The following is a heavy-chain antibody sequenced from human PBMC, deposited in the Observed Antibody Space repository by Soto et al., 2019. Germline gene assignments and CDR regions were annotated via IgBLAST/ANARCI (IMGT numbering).Heavy chain of an antibody. CDR1: SGSISSSNW. D-gene: IGHD3-3*01. CDR3: ARAGGDDFWSGYYSGTYYYYMDV. J-gene: IGHJ6*03. Sequence: SETLSLTCAVSSGSISSSNWWSWVRQPPGKGLEWIGEIYHSGSTNYNPSLKGRVTISVDKSKNQFSLKLSSVTAADTAVYYCARAGGDDFWSGYYSGTYYYYMDVWGKGTTVTVSS. V-gene: IGHV4-4*02. CDR2: IYHSGST.